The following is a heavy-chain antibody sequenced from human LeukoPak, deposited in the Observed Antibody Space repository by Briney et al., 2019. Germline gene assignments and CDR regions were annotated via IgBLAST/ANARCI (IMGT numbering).Heavy chain of an antibody. D-gene: IGHD2-2*01. CDR2: ISGSGGST. CDR1: GFTFSSYA. V-gene: IGHV3-23*01. CDR3: ATALGIAVVPVDY. Sequence: GGSLRLSCAASGFTFSSYAVSWVRQAPGKGLEWVSAISGSGGSTYYADSVKGRFTISRDNSKNTLYLQMNSLRAEDTAVYYCATALGIAVVPVDYWGQGTLVTVSS. J-gene: IGHJ4*02.